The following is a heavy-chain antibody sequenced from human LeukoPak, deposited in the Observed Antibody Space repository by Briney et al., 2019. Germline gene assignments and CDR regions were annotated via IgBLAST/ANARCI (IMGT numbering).Heavy chain of an antibody. CDR2: INPGYGNT. V-gene: IGHV1-3*01. Sequence: ASVKVSCKASGYTFTRYAMHWVRQAPGQRLEWMGWINPGYGNTEYSRKFQGRVTITSDTSAITAYMELSSLTSEDTALYYCVRDDGNTWLFDSWGQGTLVTVSS. D-gene: IGHD5-24*01. J-gene: IGHJ4*02. CDR3: VRDDGNTWLFDS. CDR1: GYTFTRYA.